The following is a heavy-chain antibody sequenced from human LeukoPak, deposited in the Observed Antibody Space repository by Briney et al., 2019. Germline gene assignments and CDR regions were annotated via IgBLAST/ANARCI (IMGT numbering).Heavy chain of an antibody. D-gene: IGHD1-26*01. J-gene: IGHJ4*02. CDR2: ISSSSYI. CDR3: AREVIVGARGFDY. CDR1: GFTFSSYS. V-gene: IGHV3-21*01. Sequence: KPGGSLRLSCAASGFTFSSYSMNWVRQAPGKGLEWVSSISSSSYIYYADSVKGRFTISRDNAKNSLYLQMNSLRAEDTAVYYCAREVIVGARGFDYWGQGTLVTVSS.